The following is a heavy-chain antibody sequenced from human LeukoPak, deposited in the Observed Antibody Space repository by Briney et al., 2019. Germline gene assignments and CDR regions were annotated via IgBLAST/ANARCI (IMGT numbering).Heavy chain of an antibody. CDR3: ARGDSSGYYYY. CDR1: GYTFTSYY. Sequence: ASVKLSCKASGYTFTSYYIHWVRQAPGQGFEWMGMLNPSGGSTAYAQRFQGRVTMTRDTSTSTVYMELSSLRSEDTAVNYCARGDSSGYYYYWGQGTLVTVSS. CDR2: LNPSGGST. J-gene: IGHJ4*02. V-gene: IGHV1-46*01. D-gene: IGHD3-22*01.